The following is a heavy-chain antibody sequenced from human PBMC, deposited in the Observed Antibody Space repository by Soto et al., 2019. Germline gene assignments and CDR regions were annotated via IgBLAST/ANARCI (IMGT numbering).Heavy chain of an antibody. CDR2: ISTYNGNT. CDR3: ARVDKLSWWAFDD. D-gene: IGHD2-15*01. J-gene: IGHJ4*02. V-gene: IGHV1-18*04. Sequence: QGHLQQSGAEVKRPGASVKVSCKTSGYSFKDYSISWVRQAPGQGLEWMGWISTYNGNTNSAQRFQDRITLTTDTSTRTAYMELTNLRFDDTALYFCARVDKLSWWAFDDWGQGTLVTVS. CDR1: GYSFKDYS.